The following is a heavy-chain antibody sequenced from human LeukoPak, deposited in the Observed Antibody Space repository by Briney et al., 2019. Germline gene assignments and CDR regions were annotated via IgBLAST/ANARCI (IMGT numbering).Heavy chain of an antibody. Sequence: SETLSLTCAVYGGSFSGYYWSWIRQPPGKGLEWIGEINHSGSTNYNPSLKSRVTISVDTSKNQFSLKLSSVTAADTAVYYCARVYYDSSGFLGSAFDIWGQGTMVTVSS. CDR2: INHSGST. D-gene: IGHD3-22*01. CDR3: ARVYYDSSGFLGSAFDI. V-gene: IGHV4-34*01. J-gene: IGHJ3*02. CDR1: GGSFSGYY.